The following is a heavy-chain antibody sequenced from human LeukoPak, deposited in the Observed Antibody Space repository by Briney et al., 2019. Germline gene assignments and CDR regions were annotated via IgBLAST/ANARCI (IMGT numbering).Heavy chain of an antibody. Sequence: ASLKVSCKASGYRFSSNGISWVRLAPGQGLEWVGWVSTYNSERNYAPRFQGRVTMTADTSTSTAYMELRSLRADDTAVYYCVRDNWNEFDPWGQGTLVTVSS. V-gene: IGHV1-18*01. CDR1: GYRFSSNG. J-gene: IGHJ5*02. CDR3: VRDNWNEFDP. CDR2: VSTYNSER. D-gene: IGHD1-20*01.